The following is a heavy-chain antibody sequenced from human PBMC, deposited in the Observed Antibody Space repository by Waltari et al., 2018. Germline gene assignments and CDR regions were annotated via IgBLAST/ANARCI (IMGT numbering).Heavy chain of an antibody. CDR2: VSGNGDRI. V-gene: IGHV3-23*01. CDR3: AKDLLENGGSYFDY. CDR1: GFTFTNYA. J-gene: IGHJ4*02. D-gene: IGHD3-3*01. Sequence: EVQLLESGGGLVQPGGSLRLSCSTPGFTFTNYAMNWVRQAPGKGLEWVAVVSGNGDRIYYADSVKGRFTVSRDNSKNTLFLHMNSLRAEDTAMYYCAKDLLENGGSYFDYWGQGTLVTVSS.